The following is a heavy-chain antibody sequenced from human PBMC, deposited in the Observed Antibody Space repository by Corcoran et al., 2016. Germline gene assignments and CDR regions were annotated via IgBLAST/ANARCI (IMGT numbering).Heavy chain of an antibody. J-gene: IGHJ6*02. D-gene: IGHD3-3*01. CDR1: GFTFSSYS. V-gene: IGHV3-48*02. CDR3: ERARYDDFWSGYSYYYGMDG. Sequence: EVQLVESGGGLVQPGGSLRLSCAASGFTFSSYSMNWVRQAPGKGLEWVSYISSSSRTIYYADSVKGRFTISRDNAKNSLYLQLNSLRDAETVVYYGERARYDDFWSGYSYYYGMDGWGQGTTVTVSS. CDR2: ISSSSRTI.